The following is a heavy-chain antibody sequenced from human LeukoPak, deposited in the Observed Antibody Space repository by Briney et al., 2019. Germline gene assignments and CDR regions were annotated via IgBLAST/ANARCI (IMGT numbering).Heavy chain of an antibody. J-gene: IGHJ4*02. CDR3: AKNYYDSSGSGGYFDY. CDR2: ISGSGHST. CDR1: GFIFSNYA. D-gene: IGHD3-22*01. V-gene: IGHV3-23*01. Sequence: PGGSLRLSCAASGFIFSNYAMSWVRQAPGKGLEWVSGISGSGHSTYHADSVEGRFTISRDNSRTTLSPQMNSLRAEDTAVYFCAKNYYDSSGSGGYFDYWGQGTLVTVSS.